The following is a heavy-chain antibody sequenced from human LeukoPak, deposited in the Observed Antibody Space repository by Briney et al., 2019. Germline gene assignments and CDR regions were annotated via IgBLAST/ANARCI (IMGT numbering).Heavy chain of an antibody. V-gene: IGHV4-34*08. D-gene: IGHD3-3*01. J-gene: IGHJ5*01. CDR3: SASAPTDS. CDR1: GFTFSSYA. CDR2: INHSGST. Sequence: GSLRLSCAASGFTFSSYAMSWVRQAPGKGLEWIGEINHSGSTSYNPSLRSRVTISVDTSKNQFSLNMRSVTAADTAVYSWSASAPTDS.